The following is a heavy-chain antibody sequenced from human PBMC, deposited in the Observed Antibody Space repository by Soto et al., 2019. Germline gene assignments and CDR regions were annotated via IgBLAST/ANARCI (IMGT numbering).Heavy chain of an antibody. CDR2: IKQDGSEK. V-gene: IGHV3-7*01. Sequence: GGSMRLSCAASGITFSSYWRSWVRQAPGKGLEWVANIKQDGSEKYYADSVKGRFTISRDNSKNTLYLQMNSLRAEDTAVYYCARSIAARLNWFDPWGQGTLVTVTS. CDR3: ARSIAARLNWFDP. D-gene: IGHD6-6*01. J-gene: IGHJ5*02. CDR1: GITFSSYW.